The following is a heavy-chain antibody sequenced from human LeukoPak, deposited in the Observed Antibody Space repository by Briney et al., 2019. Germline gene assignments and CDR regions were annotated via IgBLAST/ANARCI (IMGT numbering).Heavy chain of an antibody. Sequence: ASVKVSCKASGYTFTSYYMHWVRQAPGQGLEWMGIINPSGGSTSYAQKFQGRVTMTRDTSTSTVYMELSSLRSEDTAVYYCASARGGLNWFDPWGQGALVTVSS. V-gene: IGHV1-46*01. J-gene: IGHJ5*02. CDR3: ASARGGLNWFDP. D-gene: IGHD2-15*01. CDR2: INPSGGST. CDR1: GYTFTSYY.